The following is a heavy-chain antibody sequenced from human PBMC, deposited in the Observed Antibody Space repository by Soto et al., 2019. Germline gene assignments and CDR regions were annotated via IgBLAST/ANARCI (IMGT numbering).Heavy chain of an antibody. D-gene: IGHD3-10*01. J-gene: IGHJ5*02. CDR3: ARVFVVTMVGGVILTNWFDP. CDR1: GYSFTSYW. V-gene: IGHV5-51*01. Sequence: GESLKISCKGSGYSFTSYWIDWVRQMPGKGLEWMGIIYPGDSDTRYSPSFQGQVTISADKSISTAYLQWSSQKASDTAMYYCARVFVVTMVGGVILTNWFDPWGQGTLVTVSS. CDR2: IYPGDSDT.